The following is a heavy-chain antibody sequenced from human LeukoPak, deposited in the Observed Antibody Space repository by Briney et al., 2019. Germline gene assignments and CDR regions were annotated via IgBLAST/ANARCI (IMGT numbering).Heavy chain of an antibody. Sequence: GGSLRLSCAASGFTFGTHSMTWVRQAPGMGLEWVSSISSSGNSIYYADSVQGRFTISRDNAKNSLYLQMNSLRDEDTDVYYCARGWLQPDSWGQGTLVTVSS. D-gene: IGHD5-24*01. CDR2: ISSSGNSI. J-gene: IGHJ4*02. V-gene: IGHV3-21*01. CDR3: ARGWLQPDS. CDR1: GFTFGTHS.